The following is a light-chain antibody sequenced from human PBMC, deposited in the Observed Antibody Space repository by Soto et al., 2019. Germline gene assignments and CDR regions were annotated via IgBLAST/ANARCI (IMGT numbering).Light chain of an antibody. V-gene: IGKV3-20*01. CDR1: QSVSTNY. CDR3: QQYGSSPYT. Sequence: EIVLTQSPGTLSLSPGERATLSCRASQSVSTNYLAWYQQKPGQSPGLLIYGATRRATGIPDRFSGSGSGTDFILTISRLEPEDFALYFCQQYGSSPYTFAQGTKLDIK. CDR2: GAT. J-gene: IGKJ2*01.